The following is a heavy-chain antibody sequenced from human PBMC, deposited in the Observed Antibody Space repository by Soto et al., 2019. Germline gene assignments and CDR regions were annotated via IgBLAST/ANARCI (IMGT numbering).Heavy chain of an antibody. J-gene: IGHJ4*02. D-gene: IGHD5-18*01. CDR3: ASGGHSYGYRPGYYFDY. V-gene: IGHV1-18*04. CDR1: GYTFTSYG. Sequence: ASVKVSCKASGYTFTSYGISWVRQAPGQGLEWMGWISAYNGNTNYAQKLQGRVTMTTDTSTSTAYMELRSLRSDDTAVYYCASGGHSYGYRPGYYFDYWGQGTLVTVSS. CDR2: ISAYNGNT.